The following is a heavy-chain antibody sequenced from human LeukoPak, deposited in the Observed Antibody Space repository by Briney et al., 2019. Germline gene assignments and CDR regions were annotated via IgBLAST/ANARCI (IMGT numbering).Heavy chain of an antibody. CDR2: INWNGGST. V-gene: IGHV3-20*04. CDR1: GYTFDDYG. J-gene: IGHJ1*01. D-gene: IGHD5-24*01. Sequence: AGASLRLSCARSGYTFDDYGMRWVRQPPGKGLEWVAGINWNGGSTGYAACVKGRCTISRDNAKNALYLEMNSLRAEDTAFYYCVRLGRDGYTYGAAYWGQGTLVTVSS. CDR3: VRLGRDGYTYGAAY.